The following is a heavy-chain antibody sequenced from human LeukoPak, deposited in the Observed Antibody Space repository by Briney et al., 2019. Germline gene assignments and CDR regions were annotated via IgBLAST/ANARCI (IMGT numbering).Heavy chain of an antibody. V-gene: IGHV1-46*01. J-gene: IGHJ4*02. CDR1: GYTFTSYY. Sequence: ASVKVSCKASGYTFTSYYMHWVRQAPGQGLEWMGIINPSGGSTSYAQKFQGRVTMTRDTSISTAYMEVSGLRSDDTAVYYCARDGNLDYWGQGTLLTVSS. CDR2: INPSGGST. CDR3: ARDGNLDY.